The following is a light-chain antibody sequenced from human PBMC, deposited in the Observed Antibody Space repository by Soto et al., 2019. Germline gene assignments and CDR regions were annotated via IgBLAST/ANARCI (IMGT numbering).Light chain of an antibody. J-gene: IGLJ2*01. Sequence: QAVVTQPASVSGSPGQSITISCTGTSSDVGSYNLVSWYQQHPGKAPKLMIYEVSNRPSGVSSRFSGSKSGNTASLTISGLQAEDEADYYCSSYTRSSTLVFGGGTQLTVL. CDR3: SSYTRSSTLV. V-gene: IGLV2-14*02. CDR2: EVS. CDR1: SSDVGSYNL.